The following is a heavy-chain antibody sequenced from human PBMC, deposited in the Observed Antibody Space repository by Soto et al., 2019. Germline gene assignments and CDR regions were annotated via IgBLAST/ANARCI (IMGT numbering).Heavy chain of an antibody. CDR2: IYYSGRS. D-gene: IGHD4-17*01. CDR3: ARQRTTVVTQAYFDH. J-gene: IGHJ4*02. CDR1: GGSITSSSYY. Sequence: LSLTCTVSGGSITSSSYYWGWIRQPPGKGLEWIGGIYYSGRSYYNPSLKSRVTMSVDTSKYQFSLTLNSVTAADAAVYYCARQRTTVVTQAYFDHWGQGTLVTVSS. V-gene: IGHV4-39*01.